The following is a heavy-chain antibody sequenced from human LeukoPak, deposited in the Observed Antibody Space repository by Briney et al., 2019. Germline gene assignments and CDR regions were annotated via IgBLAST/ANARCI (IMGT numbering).Heavy chain of an antibody. Sequence: GGSLRLSCAASGFTFSSYGTSWVRQAPGKGLEWVSAISGSGGSTYYADSVKGRFTISRDNSKNTLYLQMNSLRAEDTAVYYCAKFHYYYGSGSSFDYWGQGTLVTVSS. CDR1: GFTFSSYG. J-gene: IGHJ4*02. V-gene: IGHV3-23*01. D-gene: IGHD3-10*01. CDR2: ISGSGGST. CDR3: AKFHYYYGSGSSFDY.